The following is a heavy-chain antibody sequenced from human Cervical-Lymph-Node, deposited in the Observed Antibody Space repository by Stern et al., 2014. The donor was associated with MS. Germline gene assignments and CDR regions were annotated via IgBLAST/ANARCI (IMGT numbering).Heavy chain of an antibody. CDR3: ARAGGSSDDY. Sequence: VHLVESGGGLVKPGGSLRLSCEASGFSFRNYYMSWIRQATGQGLEWVSYISSSGDHIDYADSVKGRVTILRDDAKNSLYLQMSSLRADDTAVYYCARAGGSSDDYWGQGTLVTVSS. D-gene: IGHD3-10*01. CDR2: ISSSGDHI. V-gene: IGHV3-11*01. J-gene: IGHJ4*02. CDR1: GFSFRNYY.